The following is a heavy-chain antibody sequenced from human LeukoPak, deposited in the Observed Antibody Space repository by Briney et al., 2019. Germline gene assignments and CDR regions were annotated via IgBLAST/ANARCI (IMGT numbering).Heavy chain of an antibody. J-gene: IGHJ6*02. CDR2: IRDKPDGGTT. D-gene: IGHD2-2*01. V-gene: IGHV3-15*01. Sequence: PGGSLRLSCAASGFTFSNAWGSWVRQAPGKGQEWVGLIRDKPDGGTTDYAAPVKGRFTISRDDSKSMLYLQMNSLKTEDTAVYYCTTDNAPGMDVWGQGTTVTVSS. CDR3: TTDNAPGMDV. CDR1: GFTFSNAW.